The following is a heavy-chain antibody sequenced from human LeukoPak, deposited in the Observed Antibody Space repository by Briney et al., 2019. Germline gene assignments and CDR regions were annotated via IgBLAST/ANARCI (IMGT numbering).Heavy chain of an antibody. J-gene: IGHJ5*02. D-gene: IGHD2-8*01. CDR1: GFIFSSYS. Sequence: GGSLSLSCAASGFIFSSYSMNWVRQAPGKGLECVSSINCCSSDIYYADAVKGRFTISSDNSKKTVYLQVDSLRAGGRAVCLYSKDSTLNGGLGWFDPWGQGTLVTVSS. CDR3: SKDSTLNGGLGWFDP. CDR2: INCCSSDI. V-gene: IGHV3-21*04.